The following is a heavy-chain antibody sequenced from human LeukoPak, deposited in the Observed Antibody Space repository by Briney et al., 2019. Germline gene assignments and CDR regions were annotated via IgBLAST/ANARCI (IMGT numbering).Heavy chain of an antibody. D-gene: IGHD3-10*01. CDR2: INPNSGGT. CDR3: ARSYGSGSVGY. CDR1: GYTLTELS. J-gene: IGHJ4*02. Sequence: ASVKVSCKVSGYTLTELSMHWVRQAPGQGLEWMGWINPNSGGTNYAQKFQGRVTMTRDTSISTAYMELSRLRSDDTAVYYCARSYGSGSVGYWGQGTLVTVSS. V-gene: IGHV1-2*02.